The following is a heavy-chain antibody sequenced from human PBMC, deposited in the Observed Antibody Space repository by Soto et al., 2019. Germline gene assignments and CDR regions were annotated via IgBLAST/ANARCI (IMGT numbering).Heavy chain of an antibody. CDR2: ISAYNGNT. Sequence: ASVKVSCKAPGYTFTSYGICWVRHAPGQGLEWMGWISAYNGNTNYGQMLQGRVTMTTDTSTSTAYMELRSLRSDDTAVYYCARGYYYYYYVDVWGKGTTVTVSS. CDR1: GYTFTSYG. CDR3: ARGYYYYYYVDV. J-gene: IGHJ6*03. V-gene: IGHV1-18*01.